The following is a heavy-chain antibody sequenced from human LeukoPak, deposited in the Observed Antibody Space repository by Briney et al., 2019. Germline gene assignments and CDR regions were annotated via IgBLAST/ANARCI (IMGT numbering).Heavy chain of an antibody. V-gene: IGHV3-30*18. CDR2: ISYDGSNK. CDR3: AKDKFRAAAGTPRRGGMDV. J-gene: IGHJ6*02. CDR1: GFTFSGYG. Sequence: TGGSLRLSCAASGFTFSGYGMHWVRQAPGKGLEWVAVISYDGSNKYYADSVKGRFTISRDNSKNTLYLQMNSLRAEDTAVYYCAKDKFRAAAGTPRRGGMDVWGQGTTVTVSS. D-gene: IGHD6-13*01.